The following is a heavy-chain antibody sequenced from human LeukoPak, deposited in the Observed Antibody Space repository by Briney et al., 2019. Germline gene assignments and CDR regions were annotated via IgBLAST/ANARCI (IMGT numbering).Heavy chain of an antibody. CDR3: ARDKAVAGPYYYYYYGMDV. V-gene: IGHV3-30*15. CDR1: GFTFSSYA. Sequence: GGSLRLSCAASGFTFSSYAMHWVRQVPGKGLEWVAVISYDGSNKYYADSGKDRFTIPRDNSKNTLYLQMSSLRAEDTAVYYCARDKAVAGPYYYYYYGMDVWGQGTTVTVSS. J-gene: IGHJ6*02. D-gene: IGHD6-19*01. CDR2: ISYDGSNK.